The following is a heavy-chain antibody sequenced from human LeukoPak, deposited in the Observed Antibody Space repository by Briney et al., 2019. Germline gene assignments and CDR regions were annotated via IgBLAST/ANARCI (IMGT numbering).Heavy chain of an antibody. J-gene: IGHJ4*02. Sequence: GGSLRLSCAASGFTFSGFGLHWVRQAPGKGLEWVAVILYDGSNRQYADSVKGRFSISRDNSKNTLYLQMNSLRVEGTAVYYCAKVRGNVGSSYFPDYWGQGTLVTVTS. V-gene: IGHV3-30*18. CDR3: AKVRGNVGSSYFPDY. CDR1: GFTFSGFG. CDR2: ILYDGSNR. D-gene: IGHD3-22*01.